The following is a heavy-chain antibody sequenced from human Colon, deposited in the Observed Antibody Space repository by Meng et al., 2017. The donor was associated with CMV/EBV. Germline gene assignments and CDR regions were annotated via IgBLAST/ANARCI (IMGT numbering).Heavy chain of an antibody. D-gene: IGHD4-17*01. CDR2: IFFDGSNQ. V-gene: IGHV3-30*04. CDR3: ATEEYGDLEAPFDY. CDR1: GLTFRSYS. Sequence: SCVVSGLTFRSYSMQWVRQAPGKGLEWVAVIFFDGSNQYYADSVKGRFTVSRDNSRDTMYLQMNSLRPEDTGVYYCATEEYGDLEAPFDYWGRGTLVTVSS. J-gene: IGHJ4*02.